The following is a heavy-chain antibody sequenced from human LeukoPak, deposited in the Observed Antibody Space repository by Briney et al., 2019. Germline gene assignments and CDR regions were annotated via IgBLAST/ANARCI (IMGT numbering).Heavy chain of an antibody. J-gene: IGHJ5*02. CDR2: IKGDASEK. D-gene: IGHD6-19*01. Sequence: GGSLRLSCAVSGFSINNYWMTWYRQAPGKGLECVAHIKGDASEKHYVDSVKGRFTISRDNPENSLYLQMNSLRAEDTAVYYCARQAGVTWGQGTLVTVSS. CDR3: ARQAGVT. V-gene: IGHV3-7*01. CDR1: GFSINNYW.